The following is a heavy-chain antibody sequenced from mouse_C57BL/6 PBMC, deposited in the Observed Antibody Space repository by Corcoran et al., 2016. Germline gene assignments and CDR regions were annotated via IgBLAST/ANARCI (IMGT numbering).Heavy chain of an antibody. J-gene: IGHJ2*01. CDR1: GYTFTDYY. CDR3: ASPFDY. V-gene: IGHV1-26*01. Sequence: EVQLQQSGPELVKPGASVKISCKASGYTFTDYYMNWVKQSHGKSLEWIGDINPNNGGTSYNQKFKGKATLTVDKSSSTAYMELRSLTSAASAVYYCASPFDYWGQGTTLTVSS. CDR2: INPNNGGT.